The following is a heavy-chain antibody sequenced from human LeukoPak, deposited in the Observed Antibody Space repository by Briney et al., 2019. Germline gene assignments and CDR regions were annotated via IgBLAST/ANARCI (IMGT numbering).Heavy chain of an antibody. CDR2: ISGSGENT. CDR1: GFTFSSYA. V-gene: IGHV3-23*01. CDR3: ARDRGFYGAASYKEYFQH. D-gene: IGHD3-10*01. Sequence: GGSLRLSCGASGFTFSSYAMAWVRQAPGKGLEWVSTISGSGENTYFADSVKGRFTTSRDNSKNTLYLEMNSLRVADTAVYYCARDRGFYGAASYKEYFQHWGQGTLDSVSS. J-gene: IGHJ1*01.